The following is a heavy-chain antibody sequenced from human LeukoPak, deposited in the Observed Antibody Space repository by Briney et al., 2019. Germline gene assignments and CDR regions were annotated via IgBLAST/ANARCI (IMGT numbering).Heavy chain of an antibody. J-gene: IGHJ4*02. V-gene: IGHV3-74*01. CDR2: IKSDGSNT. D-gene: IGHD3-3*01. CDR3: ARGGYYGSGRYYFDS. CDR1: GFTFSSYE. Sequence: SGGSLRLSCAASGFTFSSYEMNWVRQAPGKGLVWVSRIKSDGSNTNYADSVKGRFTISRDNAKNTLHLQMNSLRAEDTAVYYCARGGYYGSGRYYFDSWGQGTLVTVSS.